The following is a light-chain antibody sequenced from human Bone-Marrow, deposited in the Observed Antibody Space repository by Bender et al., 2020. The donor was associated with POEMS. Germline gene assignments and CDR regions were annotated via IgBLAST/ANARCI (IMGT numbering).Light chain of an antibody. CDR1: HNDIGSYDY. CDR2: EVT. J-gene: IGLJ3*02. Sequence: QSALTQPPSVSASPGQSVTISCTGGHNDIGSYDYVSWYQQHPGKAPKLLICEVTKRPSGVPARFSGSKSGNTASLTVSGLQAEDEADYYCSSFAGGNNLMFGGGTKLTVL. CDR3: SSFAGGNNLM. V-gene: IGLV2-8*01.